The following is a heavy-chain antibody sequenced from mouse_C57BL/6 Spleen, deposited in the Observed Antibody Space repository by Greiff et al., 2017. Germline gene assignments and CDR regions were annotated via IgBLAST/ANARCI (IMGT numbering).Heavy chain of an antibody. CDR3: ARDQGLTTVVADYWYFDV. CDR1: GFTFSDYY. CDR2: INYDGSST. V-gene: IGHV5-16*01. D-gene: IGHD1-1*01. J-gene: IGHJ1*03. Sequence: VQLKESEGGLVQPGSSMKLSCTASGFTFSDYYMAWVRQVPEKGLEWVANINYDGSSTYYLDSLKSRFIISRDNAKNILYLQMSSLKSEDTATYYCARDQGLTTVVADYWYFDVWGTGTTVTVSS.